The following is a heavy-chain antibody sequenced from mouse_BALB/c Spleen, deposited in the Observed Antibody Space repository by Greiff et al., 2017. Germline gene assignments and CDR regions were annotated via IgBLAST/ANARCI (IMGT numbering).Heavy chain of an antibody. V-gene: IGHV7-3*02. CDR2: IRNKANGYTT. CDR3: ARDTFDY. Sequence: EVQLVESGGGLVQPGGSLRLSCATSGFTFTDYYMSWVRQPPGKALEWLGFIRNKANGYTTEYSASVKGRSTISRDNSQSILYLQMNTLRAEDSATYYCARDTFDYWGQGTTLTVSS. CDR1: GFTFTDYY. J-gene: IGHJ2*01.